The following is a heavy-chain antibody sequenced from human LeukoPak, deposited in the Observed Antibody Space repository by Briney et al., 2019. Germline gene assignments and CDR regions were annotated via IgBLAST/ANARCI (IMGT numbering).Heavy chain of an antibody. CDR2: IIPILGIA. D-gene: IGHD6-13*01. CDR1: GGTFSSSA. CDR3: ARQGYSSSWYVGSFGN. J-gene: IGHJ4*02. Sequence: SVKVSCKASGGTFSSSAISWVRQAPGHGLEWMGRIIPILGIANYAQKFQGRVTITADKSTSTAYMELSSLKSEDTAVYYCARQGYSSSWYVGSFGNWGQGTLVTVSS. V-gene: IGHV1-69*04.